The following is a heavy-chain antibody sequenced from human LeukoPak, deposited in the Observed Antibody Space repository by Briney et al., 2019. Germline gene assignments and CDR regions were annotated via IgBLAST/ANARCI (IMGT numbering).Heavy chain of an antibody. CDR1: YVSINSYY. V-gene: IGHV4-34*01. CDR3: ARVVPAAGADY. D-gene: IGHD2-2*01. CDR2: INHSGST. Sequence: SETLSLTCSVSYVSINSYYWSWIRQPPGKGLEWIGEINHSGSTNYNPSLKSRVTISVDTSKNQFSLKLSSVTGADTAVYYCARVVPAAGADYWGQGTLVTVSS. J-gene: IGHJ4*02.